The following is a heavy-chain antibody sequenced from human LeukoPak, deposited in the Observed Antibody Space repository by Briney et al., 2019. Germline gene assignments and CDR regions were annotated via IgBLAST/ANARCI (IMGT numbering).Heavy chain of an antibody. Sequence: PGGSLRLSCAASGFTVSSNYMSWDRQAPGKGLEWVSVIYIGGSTYYADSVKGRFTISRDNSKNTLYLQMNSLRAEDTAVYYCARVTTEGSSRLINYFDYWGQGTLVTVSS. J-gene: IGHJ4*02. D-gene: IGHD1-1*01. CDR1: GFTVSSNY. CDR2: IYIGGST. V-gene: IGHV3-53*01. CDR3: ARVTTEGSSRLINYFDY.